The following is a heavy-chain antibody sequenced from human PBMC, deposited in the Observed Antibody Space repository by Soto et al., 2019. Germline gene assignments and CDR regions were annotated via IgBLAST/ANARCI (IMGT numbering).Heavy chain of an antibody. CDR2: INPNSGDT. D-gene: IGHD2-8*01. CDR3: ARARFCSNGVCYDDAFDI. J-gene: IGHJ3*02. V-gene: IGHV1-2*04. Sequence: QVQLVQSGAEVKKPGASVKVSCKASGYTFTDYYMHWVRQAPGQGLEWMGWINPNSGDTNYAQKFQDWVTMTRDTSIGTAYMELSRLRSDDTAVYFCARARFCSNGVCYDDAFDIWGQGTMVTVSS. CDR1: GYTFTDYY.